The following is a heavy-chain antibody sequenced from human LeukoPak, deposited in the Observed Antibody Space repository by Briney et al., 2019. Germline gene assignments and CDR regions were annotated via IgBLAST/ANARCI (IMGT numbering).Heavy chain of an antibody. J-gene: IGHJ4*02. D-gene: IGHD2-2*01. CDR3: AKDLSYCSSTSCYPDY. CDR1: GFTFDDYA. V-gene: IGHV3-9*01. CDR2: ISWNSGSI. Sequence: GRSLRLSCAASGFTFDDYAMHWVRQAPGKGLEWVSGISWNSGSIGYADSVKGRFTISRDNAKNTLYLQMNSLRAEDTAVYYCAKDLSYCSSTSCYPDYWGQGTLVTVSS.